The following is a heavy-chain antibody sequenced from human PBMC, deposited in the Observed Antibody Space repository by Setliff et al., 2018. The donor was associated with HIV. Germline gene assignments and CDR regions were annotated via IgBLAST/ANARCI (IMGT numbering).Heavy chain of an antibody. Sequence: AASVKVSCKASGFTFTSSTMQWVRQARGQRLEWIGWIVVGSGNTNYAQKFQERVTITRAMSTSTAYMELSSMRSEDTAVYYCARVRCSGANCFNWFDFWGQGTPVTVSS. D-gene: IGHD2-15*01. J-gene: IGHJ5*01. CDR1: GFTFTSST. CDR2: IVVGSGNT. V-gene: IGHV1-58*02. CDR3: ARVRCSGANCFNWFDF.